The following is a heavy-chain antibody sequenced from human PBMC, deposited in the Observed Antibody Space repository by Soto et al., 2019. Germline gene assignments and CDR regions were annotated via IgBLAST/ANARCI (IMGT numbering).Heavy chain of an antibody. V-gene: IGHV4-31*03. CDR3: AREGALGTFEY. CDR2: IYYSGNT. D-gene: IGHD3-16*01. Sequence: PSETLSLTCTVSGCSFSRGGYYWSWIRQHPGKGLEWIGYIYYSGNTSYNPSHKSRAIISVDTSENQFSLKLTSVTAADTAVYYCAREGALGTFEYWGQGTLVTVSS. J-gene: IGHJ4*02. CDR1: GCSFSRGGYY.